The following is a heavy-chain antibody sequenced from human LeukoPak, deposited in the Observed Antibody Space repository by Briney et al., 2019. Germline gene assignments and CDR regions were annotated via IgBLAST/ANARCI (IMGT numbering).Heavy chain of an antibody. CDR3: ARDTREYCSGGSCYSHYYYYYMDV. Sequence: SETLSLTCTVSGDSISSGDYYWSWIRQPAGKGLEWIGRISSSGSTNYNPSLKSRVTISVDTSKNQFSLKLSSVTAADTAVYYCARDTREYCSGGSCYSHYYYYYMDVWGKGTTVTISS. CDR1: GDSISSGDYY. V-gene: IGHV4-61*02. J-gene: IGHJ6*03. CDR2: ISSSGST. D-gene: IGHD2-15*01.